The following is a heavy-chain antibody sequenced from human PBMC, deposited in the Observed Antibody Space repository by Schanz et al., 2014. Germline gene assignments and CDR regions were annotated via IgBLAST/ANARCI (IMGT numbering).Heavy chain of an antibody. CDR2: IWYDGTDR. Sequence: QVQLVESGGGVVRPGRSLRLSCAASGFTFNNYGMHWVRQAPGKGLEWVAVIWYDGTDRYYADSVKGRFTISRDNSKNTLYLQMNSLRAEDTAVYYCAKYGTGKGVSFEYWGQGTLVTVSS. CDR3: AKYGTGKGVSFEY. V-gene: IGHV3-33*06. D-gene: IGHD1-26*01. CDR1: GFTFNNYG. J-gene: IGHJ4*02.